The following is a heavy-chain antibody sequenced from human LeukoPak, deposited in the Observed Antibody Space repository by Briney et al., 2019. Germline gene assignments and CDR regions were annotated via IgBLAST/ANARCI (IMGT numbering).Heavy chain of an antibody. CDR2: INWNGGST. J-gene: IGHJ3*01. CDR1: GFTFNTYS. D-gene: IGHD6-13*01. CDR3: ARPGLGIGAADLGDDAFDL. V-gene: IGHV3-20*04. Sequence: GGSLRLSCAASGFTFNTYSMSWVRQAPGKGLEWVSGINWNGGSTGYADSVKGRFTISRDSSKNTLFLQVNRLRAEDTALYYCARPGLGIGAADLGDDAFDLWGQGTMVTVSS.